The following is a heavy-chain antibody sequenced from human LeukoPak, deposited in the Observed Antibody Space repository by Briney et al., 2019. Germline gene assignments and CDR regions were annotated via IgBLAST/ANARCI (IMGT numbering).Heavy chain of an antibody. J-gene: IGHJ4*02. CDR1: VGIISSYY. CDR3: ARVCPHLYYFDY. Sequence: SGTLSLTCIGSVGIISSYYWHWIRQPPGKGLEWIGYIYYSGSPNYNPSLKSRVTISVDTSKDQYSLKLSSVTAADTAVDYCARVCPHLYYFDYWGQGTLVTVSS. CDR2: IYYSGSP. V-gene: IGHV4-59*08.